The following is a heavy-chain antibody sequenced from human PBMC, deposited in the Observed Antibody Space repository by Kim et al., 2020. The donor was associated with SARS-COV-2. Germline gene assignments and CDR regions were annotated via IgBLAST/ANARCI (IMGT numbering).Heavy chain of an antibody. Sequence: GESLKISCKGSGYSFTSYWISWVRQMPGKGLEWMGRIDPSDSYTNYSPSFQGHVTIPADKSISTAYLQWSSLKASDTAMYYFARRGYYGSGSYYTDPYYYGMDVWVHGSTVAVCS. CDR1: GYSFTSYW. D-gene: IGHD3-10*01. CDR3: ARRGYYGSGSYYTDPYYYGMDV. V-gene: IGHV5-10-1*01. CDR2: IDPSDSYT. J-gene: IGHJ6*01.